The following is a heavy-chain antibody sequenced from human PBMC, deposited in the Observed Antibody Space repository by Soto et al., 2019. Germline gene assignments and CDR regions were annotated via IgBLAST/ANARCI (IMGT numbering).Heavy chain of an antibody. D-gene: IGHD4-17*01. CDR2: IGGYGHTT. Sequence: EVQLLESGGGSVQPGGSLRLSCAASGFSFGSYAMTWVRQAPGKGLEWVSSIGGYGHTTHYAEFVQGRFTISRDESEKTVDLQMNSLRVEDTAVYYCVKGGPTVIYFDHWGQGRLVSVSS. V-gene: IGHV3-23*01. J-gene: IGHJ4*02. CDR3: VKGGPTVIYFDH. CDR1: GFSFGSYA.